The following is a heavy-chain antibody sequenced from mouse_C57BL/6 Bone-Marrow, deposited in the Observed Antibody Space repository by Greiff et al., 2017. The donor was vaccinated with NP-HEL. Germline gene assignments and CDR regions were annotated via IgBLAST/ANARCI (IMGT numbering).Heavy chain of an antibody. D-gene: IGHD1-1*01. V-gene: IGHV1-69*01. CDR1: GYTFTSYW. CDR2: IDPSDSYT. Sequence: QVQLQQPGAELVMPGASVKLSCKASGYTFTSYWMHWVKQRPGQGLEWIGEIDPSDSYTNYNQKFQGKSTLTVDKSSSTAYMQLSSLTSEDSAVYYCARGFITTVVDYWGQGTTLTVSS. J-gene: IGHJ2*01. CDR3: ARGFITTVVDY.